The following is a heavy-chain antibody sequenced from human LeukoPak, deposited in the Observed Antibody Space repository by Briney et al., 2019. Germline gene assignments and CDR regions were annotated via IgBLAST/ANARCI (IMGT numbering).Heavy chain of an antibody. V-gene: IGHV4-59*02. CDR2: IYHTRST. CDR1: GGSVSDYY. CDR3: ASRKLGNDY. J-gene: IGHJ4*02. Sequence: SETLPLTCTISGGSVSDYYWSWIRQSPGKGLEWIGYIYHTRSTSYSPSLKSRVTISADTSQNQFSLKLSSVTAADTAVYYCASRKLGNDYWGQGTLVTVSS. D-gene: IGHD7-27*01.